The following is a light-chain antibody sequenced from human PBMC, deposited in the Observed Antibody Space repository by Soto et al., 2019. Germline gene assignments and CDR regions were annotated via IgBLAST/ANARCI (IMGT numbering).Light chain of an antibody. Sequence: EIVMTQSPATLSVSPGERATLSCRASESVSSHLAWYQQKPGQAPRQLRYESCTRRMGMPERSSCSGSRTEFTLTITSLQPEDFAVYYCHHNHSWPLTFGPGTQVEIK. CDR2: ESC. J-gene: IGKJ3*01. V-gene: IGKV3-15*01. CDR1: ESVSSH. CDR3: HHNHSWPLT.